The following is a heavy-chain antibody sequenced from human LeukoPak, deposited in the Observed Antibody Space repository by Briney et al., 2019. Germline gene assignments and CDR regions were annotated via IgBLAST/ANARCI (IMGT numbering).Heavy chain of an antibody. Sequence: GGSLRLSCAASGFTFSSYWMHWVRQAPGKGLVWVSRINSDESTTNYADSVKGRFTISRDNAKNTLYLQMNSLRAEDTAVYYCARGSYYLDCWGQGTLVTVSS. CDR1: GFTFSSYW. J-gene: IGHJ4*02. CDR2: INSDESTT. CDR3: ARGSYYLDC. V-gene: IGHV3-74*01.